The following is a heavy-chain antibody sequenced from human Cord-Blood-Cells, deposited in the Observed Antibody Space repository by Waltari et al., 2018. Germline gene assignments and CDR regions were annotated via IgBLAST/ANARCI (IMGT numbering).Heavy chain of an antibody. V-gene: IGHV1-69*01. CDR3: ARDAAAAGGNWFDP. D-gene: IGHD6-13*01. CDR2: IIPIFGTA. J-gene: IGHJ5*02. Sequence: GGIIPIFGTANYAQKFQGRVTITADESTSTAYMELSSLRSEDTAVYYCARDAAAAGGNWFDPWGQGTLVTVSS.